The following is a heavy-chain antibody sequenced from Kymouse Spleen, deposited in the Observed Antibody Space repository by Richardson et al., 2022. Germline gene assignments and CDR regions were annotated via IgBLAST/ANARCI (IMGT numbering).Heavy chain of an antibody. J-gene: IGHJ4*02. CDR2: INHSGST. CDR3: ARDYGDNY. CDR1: GGSFSGYY. D-gene: IGHD4-17*01. V-gene: IGHV4-34*01. Sequence: QVQLQQWGAGLLKPSETLSLTCAVYGGSFSGYYWSWIRQPPGKGLEWIGEINHSGSTNYNPSLKSRVTISVDTSKNQFSLKLSSVTAADTAVYYCARDYGDNYWGQGTLVTVSS.